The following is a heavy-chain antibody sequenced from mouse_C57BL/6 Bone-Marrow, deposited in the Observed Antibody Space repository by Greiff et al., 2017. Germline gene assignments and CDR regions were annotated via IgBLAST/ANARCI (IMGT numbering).Heavy chain of an antibody. CDR2: IYPGDGDT. V-gene: IGHV1-80*01. J-gene: IGHJ3*01. D-gene: IGHD2-5*01. Sequence: VQLQASGAELVKPGASVKISCKASGYAFSSYWMNWVKQRPGKGLEWIGQIYPGDGDTNYNGKFKGKATLTADKSSSTAYMQLSSLTSEDSAVYFCARDYSNGLWFAYWGQGTLVTVSA. CDR3: ARDYSNGLWFAY. CDR1: GYAFSSYW.